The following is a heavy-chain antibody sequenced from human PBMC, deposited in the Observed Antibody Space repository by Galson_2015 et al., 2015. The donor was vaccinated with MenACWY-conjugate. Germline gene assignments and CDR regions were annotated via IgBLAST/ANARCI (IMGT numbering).Heavy chain of an antibody. CDR2: INHSGST. D-gene: IGHD2-15*01. J-gene: IGHJ1*01. CDR3: ARGGVVVAAPNFQH. Sequence: SETLSLTCAVYGGSFSGYYWSWIRQPPGKGLEWIGEINHSGSTNYNPSLKSRVTISVDTSKNQFSLKLSSVTAADTAVYNCARGGVVVAAPNFQHWGQGTLVTVSS. CDR1: GGSFSGYY. V-gene: IGHV4-34*01.